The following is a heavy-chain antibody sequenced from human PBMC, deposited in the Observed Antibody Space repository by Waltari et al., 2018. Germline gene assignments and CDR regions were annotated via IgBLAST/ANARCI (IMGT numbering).Heavy chain of an antibody. Sequence: QLQLVQSGAEVKKPGASVTVSCDASGSNFTRYDVNWVRQATGQGLEWMGWINPHSGEVGYTQRFQGRVTMTRNTSINTVYMELSSLTADDTATYYCSDSSGPWGQGTLVTVSS. J-gene: IGHJ5*02. CDR1: GSNFTRYD. V-gene: IGHV1-8*01. CDR3: SDSSGP. D-gene: IGHD3-22*01. CDR2: INPHSGEV.